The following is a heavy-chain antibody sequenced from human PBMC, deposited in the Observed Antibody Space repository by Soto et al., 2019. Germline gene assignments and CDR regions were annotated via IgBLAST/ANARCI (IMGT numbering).Heavy chain of an antibody. V-gene: IGHV4-59*05. CDR2: IYYSGST. D-gene: IGHD4-17*01. CDR1: GSSMTTYY. CDR3: ANSYGDYVSY. J-gene: IGHJ4*02. Sequence: SETLSLTCSVSGSSMTTYYWHWIRQAPGKGLEWIGSIYYSGSTYYNPSLKSRVTISVDTSKNQFSLKLSSVTAADTAVYYCANSYGDYVSYWGQGTLVTVSS.